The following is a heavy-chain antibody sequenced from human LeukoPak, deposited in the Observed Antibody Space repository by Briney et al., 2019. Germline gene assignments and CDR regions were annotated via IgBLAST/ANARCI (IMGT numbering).Heavy chain of an antibody. CDR1: GFSFSTYW. CDR2: IYPGDSDT. Sequence: GESLKISCKGSGFSFSTYWIGWVRQMPGKGLEWMGIIYPGDSDTRYSPSFQGQVTISADKSISTAYLQWSSLKASDTAMYYCATRYSSGWYDTFDIWGQGTMVTVSS. CDR3: ATRYSSGWYDTFDI. D-gene: IGHD6-19*01. V-gene: IGHV5-51*01. J-gene: IGHJ3*02.